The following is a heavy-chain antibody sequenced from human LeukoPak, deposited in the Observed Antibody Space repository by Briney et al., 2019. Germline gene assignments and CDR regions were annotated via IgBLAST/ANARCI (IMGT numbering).Heavy chain of an antibody. V-gene: IGHV1-18*01. Sequence: ASVKVSCKASGYTFTSYGISWVRQAPGQGLEWMGWISAYNGNTNYAQKLQGRVTMTTDTSTSTAYMELRSLRSDDTAVYYCARGMTLRITMIVVDDAFDIWGQGTMVTVSS. CDR2: ISAYNGNT. CDR1: GYTFTSYG. CDR3: ARGMTLRITMIVVDDAFDI. D-gene: IGHD3-22*01. J-gene: IGHJ3*02.